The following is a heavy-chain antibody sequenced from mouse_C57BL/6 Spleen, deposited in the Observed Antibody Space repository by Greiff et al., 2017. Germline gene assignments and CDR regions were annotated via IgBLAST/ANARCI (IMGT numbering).Heavy chain of an antibody. D-gene: IGHD1-1*01. CDR2: IHPSDSDT. Sequence: VQLQQPGAELVKPGASVKVSCKASGYTFTSYWMHWVKQRPGQGLEWIGRIHPSDSDTNYNQKFKGKATLTVDKSSSTAYMQLISLTSEGSAIYYCAIDHGSSWYFAVWGTGTTVTVS. V-gene: IGHV1-74*01. CDR3: AIDHGSSWYFAV. J-gene: IGHJ1*03. CDR1: GYTFTSYW.